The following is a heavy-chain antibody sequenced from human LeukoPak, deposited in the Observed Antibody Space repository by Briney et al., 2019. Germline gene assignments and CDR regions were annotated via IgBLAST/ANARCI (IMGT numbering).Heavy chain of an antibody. CDR3: ARHGGYDFDS. D-gene: IGHD3-16*01. J-gene: IGHJ4*02. Sequence: SETLSLTCVVYGESFSSRYWSWIRQPPGEGLEWIGQISHSGGTIYNPSFKSRVIISVDTSKNEFYLRLTSVTAADTAVYYCARHGGYDFDSWGQGTLVTVSS. CDR1: GESFSSRY. CDR2: ISHSGGT. V-gene: IGHV4-34*01.